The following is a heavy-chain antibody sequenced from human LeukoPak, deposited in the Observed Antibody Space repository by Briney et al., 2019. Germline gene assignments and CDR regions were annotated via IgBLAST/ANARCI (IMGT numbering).Heavy chain of an antibody. CDR3: AREVVVVPAANWFDP. CDR2: INPNSGGT. D-gene: IGHD2-2*01. V-gene: IGHV1-2*02. CDR1: GYTFTGYY. J-gene: IGHJ5*02. Sequence: ASVKVSCKASGYTFTGYYMHWVRQAPGQGLEWMGWINPNSGGTNYAQKFQGRVTMTRDTSISTAYMELSRLRSDDTAVYYCAREVVVVPAANWFDPWGQGTLVTVS.